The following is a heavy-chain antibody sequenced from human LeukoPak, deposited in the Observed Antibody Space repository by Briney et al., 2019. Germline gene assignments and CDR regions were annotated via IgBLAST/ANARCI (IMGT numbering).Heavy chain of an antibody. D-gene: IGHD1-26*01. J-gene: IGHJ4*02. Sequence: TGGSLRLSCAASGFTFSDHAMHWVRQAPGKGLEWASAVGIAADTFYPGSVKGRFTISRENAKNSLYLQMNSLRVEDTAVYYCVRQKKSHGNFDYWGQGTLVTVSS. V-gene: IGHV3-13*01. CDR2: VGIAADT. CDR1: GFTFSDHA. CDR3: VRQKKSHGNFDY.